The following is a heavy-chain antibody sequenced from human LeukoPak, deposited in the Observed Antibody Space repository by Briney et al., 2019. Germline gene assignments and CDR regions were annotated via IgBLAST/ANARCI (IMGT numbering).Heavy chain of an antibody. CDR3: ARVPAALNWFDP. V-gene: IGHV4-30-4*08. J-gene: IGHJ5*02. CDR1: GGSISSGDYY. CDR2: IYYSGST. D-gene: IGHD2-2*01. Sequence: SQTLSLTCTVSGGSISSGDYYWSWIRQPPGKGLEWIGYIYYSGSTYYNPSLKSRVTISVDTSKNQFSLKLSSVTAADTAVYYCARVPAALNWFDPWGLGTLVTVSS.